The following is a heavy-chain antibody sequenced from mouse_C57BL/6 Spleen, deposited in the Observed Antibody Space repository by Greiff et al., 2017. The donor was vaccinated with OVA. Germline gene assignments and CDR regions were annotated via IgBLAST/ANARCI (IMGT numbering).Heavy chain of an antibody. Sequence: VKVVESGAELARPGASVKLSCKASGYTFTSYGISWVKQRTGQGLEWIGEIYPRSGNTYYNEKFKGKDTLTADKSSSTAYMELRSLTSEDSAVYFCAGGGYFDVWGTGTTVTVSS. V-gene: IGHV1-81*01. J-gene: IGHJ1*03. CDR1: GYTFTSYG. CDR3: AGGGYFDV. CDR2: IYPRSGNT.